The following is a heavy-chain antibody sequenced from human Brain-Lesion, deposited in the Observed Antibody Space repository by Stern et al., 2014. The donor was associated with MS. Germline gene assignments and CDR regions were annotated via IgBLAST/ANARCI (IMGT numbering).Heavy chain of an antibody. J-gene: IGHJ5*02. CDR1: GFTFGSCA. Sequence: VQLVESGGGVVQPGRPLRLSCVASGFTFGSCAMHWVRQAPCKGLEWVAGVSYDGSNKYYADSVKGRFTISRANSQNTLYMQMSSLRPEDTAVYYCAKDRQYLTYFFDHWGQGSLVTVSS. CDR2: VSYDGSNK. V-gene: IGHV3-30*18. D-gene: IGHD2/OR15-2a*01. CDR3: AKDRQYLTYFFDH.